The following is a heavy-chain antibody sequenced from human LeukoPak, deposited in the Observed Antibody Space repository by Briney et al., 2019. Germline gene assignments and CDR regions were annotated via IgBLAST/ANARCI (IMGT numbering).Heavy chain of an antibody. J-gene: IGHJ4*02. CDR2: ISSSSSYI. D-gene: IGHD5-18*01. CDR3: ARFSDTPMVIDY. V-gene: IGHV3-21*01. Sequence: GGSLRLSCAASGFTFSSYSMNWVRQAPGKGLEWVSSISSSSSYIYYADSVKGRFTISRDNAKNSLYLQMNSLRAEDTAVYYCARFSDTPMVIDYWGQGTLVTVSS. CDR1: GFTFSSYS.